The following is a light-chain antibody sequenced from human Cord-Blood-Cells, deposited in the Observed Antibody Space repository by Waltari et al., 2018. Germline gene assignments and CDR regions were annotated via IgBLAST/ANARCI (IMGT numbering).Light chain of an antibody. V-gene: IGKV1-39*01. CDR2: AGS. CDR1: QSISSY. J-gene: IGKJ4*01. Sequence: DIQMTQSPSSLSASVEDRVTITCRASQSISSYLNWYQQKPGKAPKLLIYAGSSLQSGVPSRFSGSGSGTDFTLTISSLQPEDFATYYCQQSYSTPLTFGGGTKVEIK. CDR3: QQSYSTPLT.